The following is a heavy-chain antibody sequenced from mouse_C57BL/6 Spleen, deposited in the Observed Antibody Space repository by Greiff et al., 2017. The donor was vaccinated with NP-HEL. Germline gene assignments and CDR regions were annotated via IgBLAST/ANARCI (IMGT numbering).Heavy chain of an antibody. CDR1: GYTFTDYY. D-gene: IGHD2-4*01. J-gene: IGHJ2*01. CDR3: ARGGDYDPFDY. CDR2: INPNNGGT. Sequence: EVKLQQSGPELVKPGASVKISCKASGYTFTDYYMNWVKQSHGKSLEWIGDINPNNGGTSYNQKFKGKATLTVDKSSSTAYMELRSLTSEDSAVYYCARGGDYDPFDYWGQGTTLTVSS. V-gene: IGHV1-26*01.